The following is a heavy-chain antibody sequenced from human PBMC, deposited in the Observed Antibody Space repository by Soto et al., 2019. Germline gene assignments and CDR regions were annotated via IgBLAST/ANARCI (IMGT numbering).Heavy chain of an antibody. J-gene: IGHJ5*02. CDR2: INPSGAST. CDR3: ARPAGRLANWFDP. D-gene: IGHD6-6*01. V-gene: IGHV1-46*01. Sequence: QVQLVQSGAEVKKPGASVKVSCKASGYTFTDYRMIWVRQAPGQGLECMGIINPSGASTNYAQKFQGRVTLTRDSFTSTVYMELSSLRSEDTAGYYCARPAGRLANWFDPWGQGTLVTVAS. CDR1: GYTFTDYR.